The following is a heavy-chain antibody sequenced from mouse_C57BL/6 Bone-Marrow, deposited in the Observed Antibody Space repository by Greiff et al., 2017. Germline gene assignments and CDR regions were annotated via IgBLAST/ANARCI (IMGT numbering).Heavy chain of an antibody. CDR1: GFTFSDYG. D-gene: IGHD2-5*01. V-gene: IGHV5-17*01. CDR2: ISSGSSTI. Sequence: EVKLVESGGGLVKPGGSLKLSCAASGFTFSDYGMHWVRQAPEKGLEWVAYISSGSSTIYYADTVKGRFTISRDNAKNTLFLQMTSLRSEDTAMYYCARPSYDSIYYAMDYWGQGTSVTVSS. CDR3: ARPSYDSIYYAMDY. J-gene: IGHJ4*01.